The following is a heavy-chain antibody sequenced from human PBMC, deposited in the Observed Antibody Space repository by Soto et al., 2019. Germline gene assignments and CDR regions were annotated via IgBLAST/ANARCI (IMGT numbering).Heavy chain of an antibody. J-gene: IGHJ5*02. CDR1: GFIVENCG. D-gene: IGHD6-19*01. CDR3: ANYQGSELVPLATVDWFDP. CDR2: ISGSGFKK. V-gene: IGHV3-23*01. Sequence: GGALRLSCAASGFIVENCGMGWVRQAAGKGLEGISSISGSGFKKYYADSVKGRFTIARNNSKSTVYLNLNILSARDKALYHCANYQGSELVPLATVDWFDPWGQGTLVPVSS.